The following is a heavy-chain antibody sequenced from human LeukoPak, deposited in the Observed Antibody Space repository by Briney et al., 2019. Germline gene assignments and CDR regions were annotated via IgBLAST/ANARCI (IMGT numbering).Heavy chain of an antibody. Sequence: SETLSLTCAVYGGSFSGYYWSWIRQPPGKGLEWIGEINHSGSTNYNPSLKSRVTISVDTSKNQFSLKLSSVTAADTAVYYCARAGGYQLPPYYMDVWGNGTTVTVSS. V-gene: IGHV4-34*01. CDR1: GGSFSGYY. CDR3: ARAGGYQLPPYYMDV. CDR2: INHSGST. J-gene: IGHJ6*03. D-gene: IGHD2-2*01.